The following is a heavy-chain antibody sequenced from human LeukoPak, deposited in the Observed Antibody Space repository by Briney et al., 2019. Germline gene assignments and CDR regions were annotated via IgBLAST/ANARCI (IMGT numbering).Heavy chain of an antibody. D-gene: IGHD7-27*01. CDR1: GGSISSYY. V-gene: IGHV4-4*07. CDR3: AREKSWGGYYYYGMDV. Sequence: SETLSLTCTVSGGSISSYYWSWIRQPAGKGLEWIGRIYTSGSTNYNPSLKSRVTMSVDTSKNQFSLKLSSVTAADTAVYYCAREKSWGGYYYYGMDVWGQGTTVTVSS. CDR2: IYTSGST. J-gene: IGHJ6*02.